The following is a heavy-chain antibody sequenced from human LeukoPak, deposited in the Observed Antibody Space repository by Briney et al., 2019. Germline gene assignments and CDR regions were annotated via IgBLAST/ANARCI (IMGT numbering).Heavy chain of an antibody. J-gene: IGHJ3*02. CDR3: ARERAQAFDI. D-gene: IGHD1-1*01. Sequence: GRSLRLSCAASGFTFSSYGMHWVRQAPGKGLEWVSVIYSGGSTYYADSVKGRFTISRDNSKNTLYLQMNSLRAEDTAVYYCARERAQAFDIWGQGTMVTVSS. CDR1: GFTFSSYG. CDR2: IYSGGST. V-gene: IGHV3-66*02.